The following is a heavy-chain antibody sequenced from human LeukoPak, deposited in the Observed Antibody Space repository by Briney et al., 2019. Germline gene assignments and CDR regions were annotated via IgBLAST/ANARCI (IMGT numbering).Heavy chain of an antibody. CDR2: ITWDGGST. J-gene: IGHJ6*03. CDR1: GFTVSSNS. Sequence: GGSLRLSCTVSGFTVSSNSMSWVRQAPGKGLEWVSLITWDGGSTYYADSVKGRFTISRDNSKNSLYLQMNSLRAEDTALYYCAKDISRLREFYYYMDVWGKGTTVTVSS. CDR3: AKDISRLREFYYYMDV. V-gene: IGHV3-43D*03. D-gene: IGHD4-17*01.